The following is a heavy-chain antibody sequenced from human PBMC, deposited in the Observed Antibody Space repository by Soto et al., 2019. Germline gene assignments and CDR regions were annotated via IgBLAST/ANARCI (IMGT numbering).Heavy chain of an antibody. CDR2: MYYSGSA. CDR1: GGSIDSSSSY. V-gene: IGHV4-39*01. J-gene: IGHJ5*02. Sequence: SETLSLTCTVSGGSIDSSSSYWGWIRQPPGKGLEWIGTMYYSGSAYYNPSFNSRVTLSVDKSKNQFSLKLSSVTGADTAVYYCARKKKKSNRPNWFDPWGRGTRVTVSS. CDR3: ARKKKKSNRPNWFDP.